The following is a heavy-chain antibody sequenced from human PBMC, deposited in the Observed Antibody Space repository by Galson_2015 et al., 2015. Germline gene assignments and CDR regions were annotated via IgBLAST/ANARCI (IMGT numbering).Heavy chain of an antibody. CDR2: ISGSGGST. CDR3: AKRSSTPWYYFDY. CDR1: GFTFSSYV. V-gene: IGHV3-23*01. Sequence: SLRLSCAASGFTFSSYVMSWVRQAPGKGLEWVSVISGSGGSTYYADSVKGRFTISRDNSMNTLYLQMNSLRAEDTAVYYCAKRSSTPWYYFDYWGLGTLVTVSS. D-gene: IGHD2-15*01. J-gene: IGHJ4*02.